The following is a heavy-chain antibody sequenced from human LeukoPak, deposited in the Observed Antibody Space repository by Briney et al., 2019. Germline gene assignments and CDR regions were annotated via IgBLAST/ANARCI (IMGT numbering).Heavy chain of an antibody. D-gene: IGHD2-2*01. V-gene: IGHV1-69*13. Sequence: GASVKVSCKASGGTFSSFAINWVRQAPGQGLEWMGGIIPIFVTPNYAQKFQGRVTITADESTSTAYMELSSLRSEDTAVYYCARDLGYCSSTSCYLLDYWGQGTLVTVSS. CDR1: GGTFSSFA. CDR2: IIPIFVTP. CDR3: ARDLGYCSSTSCYLLDY. J-gene: IGHJ4*02.